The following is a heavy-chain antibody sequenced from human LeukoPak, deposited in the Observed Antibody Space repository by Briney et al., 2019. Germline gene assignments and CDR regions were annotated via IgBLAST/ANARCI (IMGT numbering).Heavy chain of an antibody. V-gene: IGHV4-59*12. Sequence: SETLSLTCTVSGGSISSYYWSWIRQPPGKGLEWIGYIYYSGSTYYNPSLKSRVTISVDTSKNQFSLKLSSVTAADTAVYYCAREAPNRSTNYYYYYYMDAWGKGTTVTVSS. J-gene: IGHJ6*03. D-gene: IGHD1-14*01. CDR1: GGSISSYY. CDR3: AREAPNRSTNYYYYYYMDA. CDR2: IYYSGST.